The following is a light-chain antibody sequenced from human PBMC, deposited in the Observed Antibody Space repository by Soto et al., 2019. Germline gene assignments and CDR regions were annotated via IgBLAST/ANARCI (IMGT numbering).Light chain of an antibody. J-gene: IGKJ4*01. V-gene: IGKV3-20*01. CDR1: QSVSSGY. Sequence: EVVMTQSPATLSVSPGERAALSCRASQSVSSGYLAWYQQKPGQAPRLLIYDASSRATGIPDRFSGGGSGTDFTLTISRLEPEDFAVYYCQQFSSYPLTFGGGTKVDIK. CDR3: QQFSSYPLT. CDR2: DAS.